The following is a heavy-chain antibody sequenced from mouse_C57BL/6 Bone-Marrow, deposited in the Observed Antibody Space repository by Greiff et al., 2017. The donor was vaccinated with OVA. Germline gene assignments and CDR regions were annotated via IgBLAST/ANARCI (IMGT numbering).Heavy chain of an antibody. Sequence: QVQLKESGAELVRPGTSVKMSCKASGYTFTNYWIGWAKQRPGHGLEWIGDIYPGGGYTNYNEKFKGKATLTADKSSSTAYMQFSSLTSEDSAIYYCARSGGYGWFAYWGQGTLVTVSA. CDR1: GYTFTNYW. V-gene: IGHV1-63*01. D-gene: IGHD2-2*01. CDR3: ARSGGYGWFAY. CDR2: IYPGGGYT. J-gene: IGHJ3*01.